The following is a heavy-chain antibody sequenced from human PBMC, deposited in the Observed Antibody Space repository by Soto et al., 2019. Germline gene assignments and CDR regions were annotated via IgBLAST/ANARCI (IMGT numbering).Heavy chain of an antibody. Sequence: AGGSLRLSCSASGFTFSDYYMSWIRQAPGKGLEWVSYISSSGSTIYYADSVKGRFTISRDNAKNALYLQMNSLRAEDTAVCYCARDSVYDYIWGSYRYDAFDIWGQGTMVTVSS. CDR3: ARDSVYDYIWGSYRYDAFDI. V-gene: IGHV3-11*01. J-gene: IGHJ3*02. CDR2: ISSSGSTI. CDR1: GFTFSDYY. D-gene: IGHD3-16*02.